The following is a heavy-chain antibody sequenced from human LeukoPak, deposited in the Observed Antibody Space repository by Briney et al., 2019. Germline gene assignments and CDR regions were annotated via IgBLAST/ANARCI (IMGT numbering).Heavy chain of an antibody. Sequence: SETLSLTCTVSGGSISSSSYYWGWIRQPPGKGLEWIGEINHSGSTNYNPSLKSRVTISVDTSKNHFSLTLSSVTAADTAVYYCARSGGPHAFDIWGQGTMVTVSS. J-gene: IGHJ3*02. CDR2: INHSGST. D-gene: IGHD1-1*01. V-gene: IGHV4-39*07. CDR3: ARSGGPHAFDI. CDR1: GGSISSSSYY.